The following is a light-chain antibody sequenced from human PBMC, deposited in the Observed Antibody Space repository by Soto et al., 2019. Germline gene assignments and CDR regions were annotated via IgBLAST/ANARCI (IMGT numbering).Light chain of an antibody. CDR3: QQYNSYPWT. CDR1: QSINSW. V-gene: IGKV1-5*03. Sequence: DIQMTQSPSTLSASVGDTVTITCRASQSINSWLAWYQQIPGKAPKILIYRASSLESDVPSRFSASESGTEFTLTISRLQPDDFATYYCQQYNSYPWTFGQGTKVDIK. CDR2: RAS. J-gene: IGKJ1*01.